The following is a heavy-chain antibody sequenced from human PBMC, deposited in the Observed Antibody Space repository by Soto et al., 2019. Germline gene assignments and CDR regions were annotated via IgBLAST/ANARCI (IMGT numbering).Heavy chain of an antibody. CDR3: ARDPPEKGLRINFDY. CDR1: GFTFSSYE. Sequence: GGSLRLSCAASGFTFSSYEMNWVRQAPGKGLEWVSYISSSGSTIYYADSVKGRFTISRDNAKNSLYLQMNSLRAEDTAVYYCARDPPEKGLRINFDYWGQGTLVTVSS. V-gene: IGHV3-48*03. CDR2: ISSSGSTI. J-gene: IGHJ4*02.